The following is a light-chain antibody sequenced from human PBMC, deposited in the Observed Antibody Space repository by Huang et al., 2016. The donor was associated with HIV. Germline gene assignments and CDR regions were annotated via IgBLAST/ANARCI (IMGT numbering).Light chain of an antibody. CDR3: MQGTHLFT. V-gene: IGKV2-30*02. J-gene: IGKJ4*01. CDR2: QVS. Sequence: VVLTQSPLYLSVNLGQPASISCRSSQSLIHSNGNTYLHWFQQRPGRSPRRLISQVSRRDSGVPDRFSGSGSGTDFTLKISRVEAEDVGVYYCMQGTHLFTFGGGTRVDIK. CDR1: QSLIHSNGNTY.